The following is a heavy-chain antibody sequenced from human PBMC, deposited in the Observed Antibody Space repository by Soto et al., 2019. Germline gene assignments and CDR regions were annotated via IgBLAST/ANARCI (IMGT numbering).Heavy chain of an antibody. V-gene: IGHV3-23*01. D-gene: IGHD7-27*01. Sequence: GGSLRLSCAASGFTFSSYAMSWVRQAPGKGLEWVSAISGSGGSTYYADSVKGRFTISRDNSKNTLYLQMNSLRAEDTAVYYCCRHDRNWGSCDYWGLGTRVTVSS. CDR1: GFTFSSYA. CDR2: ISGSGGST. CDR3: CRHDRNWGSCDY. J-gene: IGHJ4*02.